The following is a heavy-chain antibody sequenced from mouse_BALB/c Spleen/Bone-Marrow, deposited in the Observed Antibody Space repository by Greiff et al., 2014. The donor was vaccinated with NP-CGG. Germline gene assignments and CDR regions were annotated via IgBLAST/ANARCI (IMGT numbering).Heavy chain of an antibody. CDR2: IHYSGTT. Sequence: EVKLMESGPDLVKPSQSLSLTCTVTGYSITGYYSWHWIRQFPGNKLEWMGYIHYSGTTVYNPSLKSRISITRDTSNNQFFLQLNSVTTEDTATYYCARFAGTPYTMDYWGQGTSVTVSS. CDR3: ARFAGTPYTMDY. V-gene: IGHV3-1*02. J-gene: IGHJ4*01. D-gene: IGHD4-1*01. CDR1: GYSITGYYS.